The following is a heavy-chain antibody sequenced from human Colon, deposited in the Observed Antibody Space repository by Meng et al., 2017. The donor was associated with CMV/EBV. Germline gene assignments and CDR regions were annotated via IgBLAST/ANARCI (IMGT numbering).Heavy chain of an antibody. J-gene: IGHJ4*02. D-gene: IGHD3-10*01. CDR2: VYISGNT. CDR3: ARDSNLSGLAY. CDR1: VASITSYY. V-gene: IGHV4-4*07. Sequence: RESGPGLVKPSETLTLPCTVSVASITSYYWSWSRQPAGKGLEWIGRVYISGNTNYNPSLKSRVTMSIDTSKNQLSLNIRSVTAADTAVYYCARDSNLSGLAYWGQGTLVTVSS.